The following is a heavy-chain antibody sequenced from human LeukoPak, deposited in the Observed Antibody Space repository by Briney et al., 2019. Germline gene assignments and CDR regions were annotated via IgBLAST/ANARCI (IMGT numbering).Heavy chain of an antibody. CDR1: GFTVNSNY. CDR3: ARDDLGDYYDSSGYPRAAFDI. Sequence: GGSLRLSCAASGFTVNSNYMSWVRQAPGKGREWVSVIYSGGSTYYADSVKGRFTISRDNSKNTLYLQMNSLRAEDTAVYYCARDDLGDYYDSSGYPRAAFDIWGQGTMVTVSS. D-gene: IGHD3-22*01. J-gene: IGHJ3*02. V-gene: IGHV3-66*01. CDR2: IYSGGST.